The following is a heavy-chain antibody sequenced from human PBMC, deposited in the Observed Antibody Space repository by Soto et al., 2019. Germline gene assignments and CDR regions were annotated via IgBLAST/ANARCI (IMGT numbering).Heavy chain of an antibody. CDR3: ARKNPGRVSELPDY. J-gene: IGHJ4*02. CDR2: TASDGTNK. CDR1: GFTFSMYG. V-gene: IGHV3-30*03. Sequence: QVQLVESGGGVVQPGNSVRLSCAASGFTFSMYGMHWVRQAPGKGLEWVAVTASDGTNKFYGDSVKGRFTISRDNPRATLYLQMTSLRPDDTAVYYCARKNPGRVSELPDYWGPGTLVTVSS. D-gene: IGHD3-10*01.